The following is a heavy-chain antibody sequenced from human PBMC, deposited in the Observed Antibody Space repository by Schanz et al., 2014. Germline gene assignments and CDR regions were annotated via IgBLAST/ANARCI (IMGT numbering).Heavy chain of an antibody. CDR1: GFTVNTNY. J-gene: IGHJ4*02. V-gene: IGHV3-66*03. CDR2: MYINSGST. D-gene: IGHD3-10*01. CDR3: ARGDMVRGVFDY. Sequence: EVQLVESGGGLIQPGGSLRLSCAVSGFTVNTNYMSWVRQAPGKGLEWISSMYINSGSTQYADSVKGRFIISRDNSKNTLYLQMNSLRTEDTAVYYCARGDMVRGVFDYWGQGTLVTVSS.